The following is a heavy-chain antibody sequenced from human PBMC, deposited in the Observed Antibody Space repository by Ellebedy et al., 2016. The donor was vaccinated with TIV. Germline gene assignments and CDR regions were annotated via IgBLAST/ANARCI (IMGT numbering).Heavy chain of an antibody. V-gene: IGHV3-30*02. CDR3: AKFYGDYHPYYFDY. J-gene: IGHJ4*02. D-gene: IGHD4-17*01. CDR2: IRSDGSNK. CDR1: GFTLSTYG. Sequence: GESLKISCAASGFTLSTYGMHWVRQAPGKGLEWVAFIRSDGSNKFYADSVKGRFTISRDTSTSSLYLQMNSLRAEDTAIYYCAKFYGDYHPYYFDYWGQGTLVTVSS.